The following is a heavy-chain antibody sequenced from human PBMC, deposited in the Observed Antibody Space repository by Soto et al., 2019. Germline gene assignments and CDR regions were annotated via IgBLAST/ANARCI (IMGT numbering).Heavy chain of an antibody. CDR2: ISSNGGRT. V-gene: IGHV3-64*02. J-gene: IGHJ3*01. Sequence: GGSLRLSCVGSGFTFSSYGLHWVRQPPGKGLEYVSAISSNGGRTDYADSVKGRFIMSRDNSKNTLYLQMDSLRLGDMAVYYCARAITTILDAFDLWGQGTMVTVSS. CDR1: GFTFSSYG. D-gene: IGHD3-9*01. CDR3: ARAITTILDAFDL.